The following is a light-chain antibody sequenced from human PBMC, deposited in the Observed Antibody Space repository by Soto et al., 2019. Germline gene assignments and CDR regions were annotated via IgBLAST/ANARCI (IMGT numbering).Light chain of an antibody. V-gene: IGLV1-47*01. CDR2: MNN. CDR1: GSNIATNY. Sequence: QSVLTQPPSASGTPGQRVTISCSGSGSNIATNYVYWFHQLPGTAPKLLIYMNNQRPSGVPDRFSGSKSGTSASLGISGLRSEDEAAYYCAAWDGSLSGWVFGGGTKLTVL. J-gene: IGLJ3*02. CDR3: AAWDGSLSGWV.